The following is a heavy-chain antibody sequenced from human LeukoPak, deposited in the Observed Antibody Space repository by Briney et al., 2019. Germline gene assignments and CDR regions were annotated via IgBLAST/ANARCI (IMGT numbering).Heavy chain of an antibody. V-gene: IGHV1-2*02. J-gene: IGHJ5*02. Sequence: ASVKVSCKASGYTFTGYYMHWVRQAPGRGLEWMGWINPNSGGTNYAQKFQGRVTMTRDTSISTTYMELSRLRSDDTAVYYCAREVAKKYSSTRGGFDPWGQGTLVTVSS. CDR2: INPNSGGT. CDR1: GYTFTGYY. CDR3: AREVAKKYSSTRGGFDP. D-gene: IGHD6-13*01.